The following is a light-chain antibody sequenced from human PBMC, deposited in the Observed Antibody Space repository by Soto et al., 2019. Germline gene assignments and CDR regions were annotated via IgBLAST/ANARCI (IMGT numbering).Light chain of an antibody. J-gene: IGKJ2*01. CDR2: AAS. CDR1: ESINNY. V-gene: IGKV1-39*01. Sequence: DIQMTQSPSSLSASVRDRVTITCRASESINNYVNWYQQKPGKAPKLLIYAASSLQSGVSSRFSGSGSGTDFTLTISGLQSGDFATYFCQQSYRAPYTFGQGTKLEIK. CDR3: QQSYRAPYT.